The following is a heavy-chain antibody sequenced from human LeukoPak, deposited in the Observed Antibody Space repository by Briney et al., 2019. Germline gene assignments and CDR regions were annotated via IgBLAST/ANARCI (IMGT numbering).Heavy chain of an antibody. J-gene: IGHJ6*03. Sequence: ASVKVSCKASGYTFTSYGISWVRQAPGQGLEWMGWISAYNGNTNYAQKLQGRVTMTTDTSTSTAYMELRSLRSDDTAVYYCARVDNGARYDFWSGYSGYYYYMDVWGKGTTVTVSS. CDR1: GYTFTSYG. CDR2: ISAYNGNT. V-gene: IGHV1-18*01. D-gene: IGHD3-3*01. CDR3: ARVDNGARYDFWSGYSGYYYYMDV.